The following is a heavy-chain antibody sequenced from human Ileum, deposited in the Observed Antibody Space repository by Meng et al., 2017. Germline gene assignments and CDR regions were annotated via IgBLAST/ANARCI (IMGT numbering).Heavy chain of an antibody. J-gene: IGHJ3*02. CDR1: GFTFDDYA. Sequence: SLKISCAASGFTFDDYAMHWVRQAPGKGLEWVSGISWNSGSIGYVDSVKGRFTISRDNAKNSLYLQMNSLRAEDMALYYCAKGRFGELLYAFDIWGQGTMVTVSS. V-gene: IGHV3-9*03. CDR2: ISWNSGSI. D-gene: IGHD3-10*01. CDR3: AKGRFGELLYAFDI.